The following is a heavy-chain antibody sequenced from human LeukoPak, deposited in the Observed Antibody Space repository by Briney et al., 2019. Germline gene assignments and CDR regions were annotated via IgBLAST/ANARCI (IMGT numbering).Heavy chain of an antibody. J-gene: IGHJ4*02. Sequence: GGSLRLSCAASGFSLSSYDMHWVRHATGNGLEWVSGIGTAGDTYYAGSVKGRFTISRENVKNYLYLQMNSLRAGDTAVYYCARARGGVPFDYWGQGTLVTVSS. CDR1: GFSLSSYD. D-gene: IGHD1-1*01. V-gene: IGHV3-13*04. CDR3: ARARGGVPFDY. CDR2: IGTAGDT.